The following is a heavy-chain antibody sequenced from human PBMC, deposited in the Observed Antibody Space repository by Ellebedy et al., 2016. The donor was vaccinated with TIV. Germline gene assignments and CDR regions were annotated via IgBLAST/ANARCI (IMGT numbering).Heavy chain of an antibody. D-gene: IGHD2-2*01. CDR1: GGSISSSNYY. CDR2: IYYTGSSP. J-gene: IGHJ4*02. CDR3: ARHPSRYQLLLNS. V-gene: IGHV4-39*01. Sequence: MPSETLSLTCTVSGGSISSSNYYWGWIRQPPGKGLEWIGSIYYTGSSPYYNPSLKSRVTISVDTSKNQFSLNLTSVTAADTAVYFCARHPSRYQLLLNSWGQGTLVTVSS.